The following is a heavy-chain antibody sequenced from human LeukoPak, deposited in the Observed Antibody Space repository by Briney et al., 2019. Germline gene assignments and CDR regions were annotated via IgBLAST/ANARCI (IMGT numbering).Heavy chain of an antibody. D-gene: IGHD3-9*01. Sequence: PGGSLRLSCTASGFTFSSFDMNWVRQAPGKGLEWVSYISSSGSIIYYADSVKGRFTISRDNAENSLYLQMHSLRAEDTAVYYCARPPALNYWGQGTLVTVSS. CDR3: ARPPALNY. V-gene: IGHV3-48*03. CDR1: GFTFSSFD. CDR2: ISSSGSII. J-gene: IGHJ4*02.